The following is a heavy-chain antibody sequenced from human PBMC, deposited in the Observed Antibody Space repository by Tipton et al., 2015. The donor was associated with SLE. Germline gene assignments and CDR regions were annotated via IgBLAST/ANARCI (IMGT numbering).Heavy chain of an antibody. Sequence: SLRLSCAASGFTFSNAWMSWVRQAPGKGLEWVGRIESKTDGGTTDYAAPVRGRFTISRDDSKNTLYLQMNSLRAEDTAVYYCARDRYYYDSSGYSLFGYWGQGTLVTVSS. CDR2: IESKTDGGTT. D-gene: IGHD3-22*01. CDR3: ARDRYYYDSSGYSLFGY. V-gene: IGHV3-15*04. J-gene: IGHJ4*02. CDR1: GFTFSNAW.